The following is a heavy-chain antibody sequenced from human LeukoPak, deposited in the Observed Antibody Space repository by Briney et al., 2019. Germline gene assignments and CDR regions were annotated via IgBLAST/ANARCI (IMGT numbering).Heavy chain of an antibody. V-gene: IGHV1-2*06. CDR3: ARDLTGLRRFDP. CDR1: GYTFTNYS. CDR2: INPNSGGT. D-gene: IGHD4-17*01. J-gene: IGHJ5*02. Sequence: GASVKVSCKASGYTFTNYSIHWVRQAPGQGLEWMGRINPNSGGTSYAQKFQGRVTMTRDTSISTHYMELSRLRSDDTAVYYCARDLTGLRRFDPWGQGTLVTVSS.